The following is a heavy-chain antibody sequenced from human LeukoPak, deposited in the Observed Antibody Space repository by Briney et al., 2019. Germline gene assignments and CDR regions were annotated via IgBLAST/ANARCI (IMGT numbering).Heavy chain of an antibody. V-gene: IGHV1-2*02. J-gene: IGHJ6*03. CDR3: ARRWLHPYYYYYYMDV. D-gene: IGHD5-24*01. CDR2: INPNSGGT. CDR1: GYTFTGYY. Sequence: ASVKVSCKASGYTFTGYYMHWVRQAPGQGLEWMGWINPNSGGTNYAQKFQGRVTMTRDTSISTAYMELSRLRSDDTAVYYCARRWLHPYYYYYYMDVWGKGTTVTVSS.